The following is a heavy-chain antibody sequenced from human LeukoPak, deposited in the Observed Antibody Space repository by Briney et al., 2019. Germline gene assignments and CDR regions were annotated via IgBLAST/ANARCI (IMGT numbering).Heavy chain of an antibody. D-gene: IGHD3-3*01. J-gene: IGHJ6*02. CDR3: ARDLMYYDFWSGYYSAGYYYYGMDV. Sequence: GASVKVSCKASGYTFTSYGVSWVRQAPGQGLEWMGWISAYNGNANYAQKLQGRVTMTTDTSTSTAYMEPRSLRSDDAAVYYCARDLMYYDFWSGYYSAGYYYYGMDVWGQGTTVTVSS. CDR2: ISAYNGNA. V-gene: IGHV1-18*01. CDR1: GYTFTSYG.